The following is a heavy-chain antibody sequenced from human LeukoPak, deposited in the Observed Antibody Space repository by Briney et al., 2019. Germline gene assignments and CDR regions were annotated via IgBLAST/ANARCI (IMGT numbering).Heavy chain of an antibody. D-gene: IGHD5-18*01. V-gene: IGHV3-23*01. CDR3: AKDQRGYSFGSTGGN. CDR1: GFTLSSYA. CDR2: ISGSGGST. J-gene: IGHJ4*02. Sequence: GGSLRLSCAASGFTLSSYAMSWVRQAPGKGLEWVSAISGSGGSTYYADSVKGRFTISRDNSKNTLYLEMNRLRAEDTAVYYCAKDQRGYSFGSTGGNWGQGTLVTVSS.